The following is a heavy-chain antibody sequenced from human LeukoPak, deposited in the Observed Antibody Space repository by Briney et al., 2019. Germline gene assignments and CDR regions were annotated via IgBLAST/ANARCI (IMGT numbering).Heavy chain of an antibody. D-gene: IGHD1-26*01. Sequence: SQTLSLTCTVSGGSISSGSYYWSWIRQPAGKGLEWVGRIYTSGSTNYNPSLKSRVTTSVDTSKNQFSLTLSSVTAADTAVYYCARDRIVGATVPFDYWGQGTLVTVSS. V-gene: IGHV4-61*02. CDR2: IYTSGST. J-gene: IGHJ4*02. CDR1: GGSISSGSYY. CDR3: ARDRIVGATVPFDY.